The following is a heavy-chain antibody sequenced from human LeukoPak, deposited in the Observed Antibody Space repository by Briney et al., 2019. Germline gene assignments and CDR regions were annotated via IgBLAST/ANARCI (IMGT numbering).Heavy chain of an antibody. CDR1: GGTFSSYA. D-gene: IGHD6-13*01. J-gene: IGHJ4*02. V-gene: IGHV1-69*13. CDR3: ARGLSIAAAGFDY. CDR2: IIPIFGTA. Sequence: ASVKVSCRASGGTFSSYAISWVRQAPGQGLEWMGGIIPIFGTANYAQKFQGRVTITADESTSTAYMELSSLRSEDTAVYYCARGLSIAAAGFDYWGQGTLVTVSS.